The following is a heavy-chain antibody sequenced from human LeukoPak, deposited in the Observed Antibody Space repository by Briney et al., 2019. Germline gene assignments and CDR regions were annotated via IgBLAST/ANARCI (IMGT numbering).Heavy chain of an antibody. Sequence: ASVKVSCKASGYTFTGYYMHWVRQAPGQGLEWMGWINPNSGGTNYAQKFQGRVTMTRDTSISTAYMELSRLRSDDTAVYYCARAVEEYQLLWEYYYMDVWGKGTTVTVSS. CDR1: GYTFTGYY. D-gene: IGHD2-2*01. CDR3: ARAVEEYQLLWEYYYMDV. J-gene: IGHJ6*03. CDR2: INPNSGGT. V-gene: IGHV1-2*02.